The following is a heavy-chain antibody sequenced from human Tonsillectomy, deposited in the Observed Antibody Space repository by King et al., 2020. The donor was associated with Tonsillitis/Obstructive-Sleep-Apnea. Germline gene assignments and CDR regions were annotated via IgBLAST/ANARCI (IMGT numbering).Heavy chain of an antibody. J-gene: IGHJ4*02. CDR1: GGPFSGYA. CDR2: ITPIFNIA. CDR3: ARDAGYCTTTSCYKPLDY. D-gene: IGHD2-2*02. Sequence: QLVQSGAEVKKPGSSVKVSCKASGGPFSGYAINWVRQAPGQGLEWMGRITPIFNIANYAQKFQGRVTITADKSTSTAYMELNSLRSEDTAMYYCARDAGYCTTTSCYKPLDYWGQGTLVTVSS. V-gene: IGHV1-69*04.